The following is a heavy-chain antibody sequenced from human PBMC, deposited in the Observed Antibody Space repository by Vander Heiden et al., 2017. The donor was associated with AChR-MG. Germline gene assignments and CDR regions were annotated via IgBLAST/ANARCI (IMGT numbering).Heavy chain of an antibody. CDR1: GFTFSRYG. Sequence: QVQLVESGGGVVQPGRSLRLSCAASGFTFSRYGMHWVRQAPGKGLEWVAVISYDGSNKYYADSVKGRFTISRDNSKNTLYLQMNSLRAEDTAVYYCAKDRGSGWLQLDPHTFQHWGQGTLVTVSS. V-gene: IGHV3-30*18. D-gene: IGHD5-12*01. CDR3: AKDRGSGWLQLDPHTFQH. CDR2: ISYDGSNK. J-gene: IGHJ1*01.